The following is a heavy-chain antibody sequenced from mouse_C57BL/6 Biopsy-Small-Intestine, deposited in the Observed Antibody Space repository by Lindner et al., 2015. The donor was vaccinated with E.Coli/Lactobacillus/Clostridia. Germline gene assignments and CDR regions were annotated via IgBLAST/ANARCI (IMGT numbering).Heavy chain of an antibody. CDR2: ILPGNTIT. Sequence: VQLQESGTELMKPGASVKLSCKATGYTFTDYWIEWVKQRPGHGLEWLGEILPGNTITKYNEKFRGKATFTADTSSNTAYMKLSSLTTEDSAIYYCARRYGNSYYFDYWGQGTTLTVSS. D-gene: IGHD2-1*01. CDR3: ARRYGNSYYFDY. V-gene: IGHV1-9*01. J-gene: IGHJ2*01. CDR1: GYTFTDYW.